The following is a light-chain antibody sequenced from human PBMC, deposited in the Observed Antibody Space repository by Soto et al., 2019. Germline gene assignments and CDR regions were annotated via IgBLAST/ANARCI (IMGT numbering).Light chain of an antibody. CDR1: QDISSS. CDR2: AAS. CDR3: QQVRSYPST. Sequence: SQLTQSPSSLSASVGDRVTITCRASQDISSSLAWYQQKPGKAPKLLIYAASILQSGVPSRFSGSGFGTDFTLTISSLQAEDFASYFCQQVRSYPSTFGGGTKVEIK. V-gene: IGKV1-9*01. J-gene: IGKJ4*01.